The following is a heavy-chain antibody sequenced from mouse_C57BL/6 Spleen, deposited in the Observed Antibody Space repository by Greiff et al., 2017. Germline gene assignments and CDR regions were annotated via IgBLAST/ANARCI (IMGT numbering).Heavy chain of an antibody. J-gene: IGHJ2*01. Sequence: QVQLKQPGAELVMPGASVKLSCKASGYTFTSYWMHWVKQRPGQGLEWIGEIDPSDSYTNYNQKFKGKSTLTVDKSSSTAYMQLSSLTSEDSAVYYCARVYGSSPLYYFDYWGQGTTLTVSS. CDR1: GYTFTSYW. CDR2: IDPSDSYT. V-gene: IGHV1-69*01. D-gene: IGHD1-1*01. CDR3: ARVYGSSPLYYFDY.